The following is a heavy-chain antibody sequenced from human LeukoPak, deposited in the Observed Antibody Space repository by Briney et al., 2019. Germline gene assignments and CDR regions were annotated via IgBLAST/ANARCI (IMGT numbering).Heavy chain of an antibody. D-gene: IGHD5-18*01. Sequence: ASVKVSCKASGYTFTGYYMHWVRQAPGQGLEWMGGIIPIFGTANYAQKFQGRVTITADKSTSTAYMELSSLRSEDTAVYYCARGTWIQLWLIDYWGQGTLVTVSS. CDR3: ARGTWIQLWLIDY. J-gene: IGHJ4*02. CDR1: GYTFTGYY. V-gene: IGHV1-69*06. CDR2: IIPIFGTA.